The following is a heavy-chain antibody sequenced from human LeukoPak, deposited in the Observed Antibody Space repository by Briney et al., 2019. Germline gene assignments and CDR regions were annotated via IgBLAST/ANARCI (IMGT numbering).Heavy chain of an antibody. Sequence: SGGSLRLSCAASGFTFSSYAMHWVRQAPGKGLEWVAIISYDGSNKYYADSVKGRFTISRDNSKNTLYLQMNSLRAEDTAVYYCARSSPTYYDFWSGYFDAFDIWGQGTMVTVSS. CDR2: ISYDGSNK. CDR3: ARSSPTYYDFWSGYFDAFDI. V-gene: IGHV3-30*04. CDR1: GFTFSSYA. D-gene: IGHD3-3*01. J-gene: IGHJ3*02.